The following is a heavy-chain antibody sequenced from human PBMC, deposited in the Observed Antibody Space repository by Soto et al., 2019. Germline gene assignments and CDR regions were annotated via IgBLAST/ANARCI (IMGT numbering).Heavy chain of an antibody. CDR1: VFAFSAYW. D-gene: IGHD1-26*01. CDR2: ISDDGSTA. V-gene: IGHV3-74*01. J-gene: IGHJ4*02. CDR3: ARGPTVRSNRTGAH. Sequence: GSLRLSCAVSVFAFSAYWMHWVRQVTGKGLTWVSRISDDGSTATYADSVKGRFVISRDNAKNSLYREMNTLRVEASGLYYCARGPTVRSNRTGAHWGRGTLVTVSS.